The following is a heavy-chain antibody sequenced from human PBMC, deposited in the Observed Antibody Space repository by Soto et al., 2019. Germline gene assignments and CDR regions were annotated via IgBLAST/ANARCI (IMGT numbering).Heavy chain of an antibody. J-gene: IGHJ6*02. V-gene: IGHV3-49*03. CDR2: IRSKAYGGTT. CDR1: GFTFGDYA. CDR3: TRIQLWFIDYYYGMDV. Sequence: GGSLRLSCTASGFTFGDYAMSWFRQAPGKGLEWVGFIRSKAYGGTTEYAASVKGRFTISRDDSKSIAYLQMNSLKTEDTAVYYCTRIQLWFIDYYYGMDVWGQGTTVTVSS. D-gene: IGHD5-18*01.